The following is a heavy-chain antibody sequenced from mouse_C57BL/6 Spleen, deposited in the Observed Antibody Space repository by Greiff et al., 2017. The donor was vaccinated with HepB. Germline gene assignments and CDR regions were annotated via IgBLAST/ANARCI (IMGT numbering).Heavy chain of an antibody. V-gene: IGHV3-1*01. J-gene: IGHJ2*01. D-gene: IGHD2-4*01. CDR1: GYSITSGYD. CDR3: ARGLYYEYDETAAAFDY. Sequence: EVQLVESGPGMVKPSQSLSLTCTVTGYSITSGYDWHWIRHFPGNKLEWMGYISYSGSTNYNPSLKSRISITHDTFKNHFFLKLNSVTTEDTATYYCARGLYYEYDETAAAFDYWGQGTTLTVSS. CDR2: ISYSGST.